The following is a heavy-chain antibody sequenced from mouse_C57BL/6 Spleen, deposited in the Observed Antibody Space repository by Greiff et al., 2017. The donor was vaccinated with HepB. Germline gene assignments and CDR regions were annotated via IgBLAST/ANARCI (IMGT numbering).Heavy chain of an antibody. Sequence: QVQLKQSGAELVRPGASVTLSCKASGYTFTDYEMHWVKQTPVHGLEWIGAIDPETGGTAYNQKFKGKAILTADKSSSTAYMELRSLTSEDSAVYYCTRPYDLTTAMDYWGQGTSVTVSS. D-gene: IGHD2-1*01. V-gene: IGHV1-15*01. CDR3: TRPYDLTTAMDY. CDR1: GYTFTDYE. J-gene: IGHJ4*01. CDR2: IDPETGGT.